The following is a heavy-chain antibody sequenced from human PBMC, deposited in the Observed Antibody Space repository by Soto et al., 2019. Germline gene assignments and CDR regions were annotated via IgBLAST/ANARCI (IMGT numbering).Heavy chain of an antibody. V-gene: IGHV3-11*01. CDR1: GFTFSDYY. CDR2: ISSSGSSI. CDR3: AREPGIAAAATLGGMDV. Sequence: PGGSLRLSCAASGFTFSDYYMSWIRQAPGKGLEWISYISSSGSSIYYADSVKGRFTISRDNAESSLYLQMNRLRAEDTAVYYYAREPGIAAAATLGGMDVWGQGTTVTVSS. D-gene: IGHD6-13*01. J-gene: IGHJ6*02.